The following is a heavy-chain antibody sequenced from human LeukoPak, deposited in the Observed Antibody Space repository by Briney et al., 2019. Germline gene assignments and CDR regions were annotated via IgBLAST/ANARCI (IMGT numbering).Heavy chain of an antibody. CDR2: IYSGGTT. J-gene: IGHJ4*02. CDR3: ARAPPEKCSGGSCYSLDY. Sequence: GGSLRLSCAASGFTVSSKYMSWVRQAPGKGLEWVSVIYSGGTTYYADSVKGRFTISRDNSNNTLYLQMNSLRAEDTAVYYRARAPPEKCSGGSCYSLDYWGQGTLVTVSS. D-gene: IGHD2-15*01. V-gene: IGHV3-53*01. CDR1: GFTVSSKY.